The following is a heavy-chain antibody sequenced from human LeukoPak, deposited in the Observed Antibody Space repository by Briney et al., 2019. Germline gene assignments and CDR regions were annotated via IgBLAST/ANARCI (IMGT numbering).Heavy chain of an antibody. V-gene: IGHV3-48*03. J-gene: IGHJ4*02. CDR2: ISSSGSTI. CDR1: GFTFSSYE. CDR3: AKDGIVAATLLYYFDY. Sequence: GGSLRLSCAASGFTFSSYEMNWVRQAPGKGLEWVSYISSSGSTIYYADSVKGRFTISRDNSKNTLYLQMNSLRAEDTAVYYCAKDGIVAATLLYYFDYWGQGTLVTVSS. D-gene: IGHD1-26*01.